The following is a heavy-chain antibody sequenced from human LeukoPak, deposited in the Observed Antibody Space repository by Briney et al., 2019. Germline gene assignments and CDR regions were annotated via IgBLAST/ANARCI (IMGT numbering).Heavy chain of an antibody. D-gene: IGHD6-6*01. CDR3: ARGVGHLSSPMDV. CDR1: GGSISSYY. Sequence: SETLSLTCTVSGGSISSYYWSWIRQPPGKGLEWIGYIYYSGSTNYNPSLKSRVTISVDTSKNQFSLKLSSVTAADTAVYYCARGVGHLSSPMDVWGQGTTVTVSS. CDR2: IYYSGST. J-gene: IGHJ6*02. V-gene: IGHV4-59*01.